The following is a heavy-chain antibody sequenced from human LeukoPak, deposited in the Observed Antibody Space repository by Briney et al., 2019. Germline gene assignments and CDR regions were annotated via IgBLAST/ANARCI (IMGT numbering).Heavy chain of an antibody. V-gene: IGHV1-24*01. J-gene: IGHJ4*02. CDR2: FDPEDGET. Sequence: GASVKVSSKVSGYTLTELSMHWVRQAPGKGLEWMGGFDPEDGETIYAQKFQGRVTMTEDTSTDTAYMELSSLRSEDTAVYYCATDLAAAGNFYFDYWGQGTLVTVSS. D-gene: IGHD6-13*01. CDR3: ATDLAAAGNFYFDY. CDR1: GYTLTELS.